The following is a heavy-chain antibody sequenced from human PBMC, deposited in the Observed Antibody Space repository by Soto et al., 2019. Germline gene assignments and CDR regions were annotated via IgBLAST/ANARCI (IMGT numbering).Heavy chain of an antibody. CDR2: ISYYDNT. J-gene: IGHJ4*03. CDR1: VSTVTVLI. D-gene: IGHD3-16*01. Sequence: PGGSLRPSSVSSVSTVTVLIMTLVPAAPGKGLEWVSSISYYDNTAYADSVKGRFTVSRDNAKHSLLLQMNSLRAEDTAVYYCTLYDPLVFDFWGQGAPVHLSS. V-gene: IGHV3-21*01. CDR3: TLYDPLVFDF.